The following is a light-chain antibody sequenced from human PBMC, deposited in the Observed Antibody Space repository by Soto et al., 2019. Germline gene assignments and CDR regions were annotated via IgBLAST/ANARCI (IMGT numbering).Light chain of an antibody. CDR3: QQRSNWPPWT. CDR1: QSVSSY. CDR2: DAS. V-gene: IGKV3-11*01. Sequence: EIVLTQSPATVSLSPGERATLSCRASQSVSSYLAWYQQKPGQAPRLLIYDASNRATGIPARFSGSGSGTDFTLTISSLEPEDSAVYYCQQRSNWPPWTFGQGTKVEIK. J-gene: IGKJ1*01.